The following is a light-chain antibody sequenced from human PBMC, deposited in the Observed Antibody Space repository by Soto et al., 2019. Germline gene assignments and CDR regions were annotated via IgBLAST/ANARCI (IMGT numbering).Light chain of an antibody. CDR3: QQYET. J-gene: IGKJ1*01. Sequence: EIVMTQSPARLAGSPGERATLSCRASQSVSSNLAWYQQNPGQAPRLLIYGASTRATGIPARFSGSGSGTEFTLTISSLQSEDFAVYSCQQYETFGQGTQVDIK. V-gene: IGKV3-15*01. CDR2: GAS. CDR1: QSVSSN.